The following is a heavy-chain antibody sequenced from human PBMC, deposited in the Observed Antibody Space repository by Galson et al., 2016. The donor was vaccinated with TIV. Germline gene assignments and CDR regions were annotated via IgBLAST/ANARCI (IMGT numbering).Heavy chain of an antibody. V-gene: IGHV1-69*05. Sequence: SVKVSCKASGGTFSSYAISWVRQDPGQGLEWMGGIIPIFGTTNYIQKFQGRVTSTTDESTSTAYMELSSLRPEDSAVYYRARSVDDCGTASCYPARFDYWGQGTPVTVSS. CDR2: IIPIFGTT. D-gene: IGHD2-2*01. J-gene: IGHJ4*02. CDR3: ARSVDDCGTASCYPARFDY. CDR1: GGTFSSYA.